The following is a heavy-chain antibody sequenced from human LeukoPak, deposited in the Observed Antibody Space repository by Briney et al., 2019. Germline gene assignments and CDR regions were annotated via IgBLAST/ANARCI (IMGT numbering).Heavy chain of an antibody. J-gene: IGHJ4*02. Sequence: GRSLRLSCAASGFIFRSYSMNWVRQAPAKWLEWVSSINGGSSYIYYADSVKGRFTISRDNAKNSLYLQMNSLTAEDTAVYYCARGGRFLDYWGQGTLVTVSS. CDR2: INGGSSYI. D-gene: IGHD3-3*01. CDR1: GFIFRSYS. V-gene: IGHV3-21*01. CDR3: ARGGRFLDY.